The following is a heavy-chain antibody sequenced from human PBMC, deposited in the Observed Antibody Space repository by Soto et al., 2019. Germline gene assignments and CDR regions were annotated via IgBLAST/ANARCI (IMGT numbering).Heavy chain of an antibody. CDR2: ISNNGETA. D-gene: IGHD3-22*01. V-gene: IGHV3-48*03. J-gene: IGHJ4*02. CDR1: GFTFSSYE. Sequence: GGSLRLSCAPCGFTFSSYEMNWVRQAPGKGLEWVSYISNNGETAYYADSVKGRFTISRDNAKNSLHLQLNSLRAEDTAVYYCVRGYRYNTSGYYSDFDYWGQGALVTVSS. CDR3: VRGYRYNTSGYYSDFDY.